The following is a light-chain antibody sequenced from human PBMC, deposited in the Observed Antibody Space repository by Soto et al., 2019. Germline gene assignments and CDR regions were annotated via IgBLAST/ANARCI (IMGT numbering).Light chain of an antibody. CDR1: QPITNY. CDR3: QQSHRLPWT. Sequence: DVQMAQSPSSLSASVGDRVTITCRASQPITNYLNWYRHNPGQAPKLLIHSTSTLESGVSSRFSGSGSGTDFTLTVSSLQPEDFATFYCQQSHRLPWTFGQGTRVDI. CDR2: STS. J-gene: IGKJ1*01. V-gene: IGKV1-39*01.